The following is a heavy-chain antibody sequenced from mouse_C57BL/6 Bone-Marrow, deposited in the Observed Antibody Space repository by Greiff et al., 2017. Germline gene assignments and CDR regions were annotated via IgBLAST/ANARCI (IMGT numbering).Heavy chain of an antibody. Sequence: EVQLQESGGDLVKPGGSLKLSCAASGFTFSSYGMSWVRQTPDKRLEWVATISSGGSYTYYPDSVKGRFTISRDNAKNTLYLQMSSLKSEDTAMYYCARQETGLYYYAMDYWGQGTSVTVSS. CDR1: GFTFSSYG. CDR2: ISSGGSYT. J-gene: IGHJ4*01. CDR3: ARQETGLYYYAMDY. D-gene: IGHD1-1*01. V-gene: IGHV5-6*01.